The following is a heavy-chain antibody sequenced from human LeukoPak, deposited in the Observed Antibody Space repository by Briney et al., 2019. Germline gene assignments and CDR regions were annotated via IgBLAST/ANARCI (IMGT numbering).Heavy chain of an antibody. CDR3: AREAAGHYPFYYYYGMDV. J-gene: IGHJ6*02. D-gene: IGHD1-14*01. CDR2: IKQDGIEK. V-gene: IGHV3-7*01. Sequence: GGSLTLSCAASGFTFSSYWMSWVRQAPGKGREWVANIKQDGIEKYYVDSVKGRFTISRDNAKNSLYLQMNSLRAEDTAVYYCAREAAGHYPFYYYYGMDVWGQGTTVTVSS. CDR1: GFTFSSYW.